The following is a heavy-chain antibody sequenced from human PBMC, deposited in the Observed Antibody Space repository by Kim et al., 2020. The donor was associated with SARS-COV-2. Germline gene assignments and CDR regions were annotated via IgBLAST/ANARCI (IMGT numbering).Heavy chain of an antibody. CDR3: ARDSGLRGYYFDF. V-gene: IGHV3-30*01. J-gene: IGHJ4*02. Sequence: YADPVKGRFTISRHNSKTALSQQMDSLRTEDTALYYCARDSGLRGYYFDFWGQGTLVTVSS.